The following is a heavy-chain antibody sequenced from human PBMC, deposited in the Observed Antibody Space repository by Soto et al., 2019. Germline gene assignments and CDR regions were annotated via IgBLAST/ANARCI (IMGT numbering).Heavy chain of an antibody. CDR2: IVPIFGKP. J-gene: IGHJ4*02. V-gene: IGHV1-69*13. Sequence: SVKVSCKASGGTFSRYALSWVRQAPGQGPEWMGGIVPIFGKPNYAQKFQGRVTITADESTSTAYLELSSLRSEDTAVYYCARGVDYDSSAYYFFFWGQGTLVTVSS. D-gene: IGHD3-22*01. CDR1: GGTFSRYA. CDR3: ARGVDYDSSAYYFFF.